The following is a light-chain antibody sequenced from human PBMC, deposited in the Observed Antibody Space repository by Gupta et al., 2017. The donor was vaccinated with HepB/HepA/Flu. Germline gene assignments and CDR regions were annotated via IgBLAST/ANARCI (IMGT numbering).Light chain of an antibody. CDR2: DNS. CDR3: QSHDRRVTEAV. J-gene: IGLJ3*02. V-gene: IGLV1-40*01. CDR1: SSNIGAGYD. Sequence: QPVLTQPPSVSGAPGQRVTISCTGTSSNIGAGYDIHWYQHLPGTAPNLLIYDNSYRPSGVPDRFSGSKSGTSASLTITGLQAEDEADYYCQSHDRRVTEAVFGGGTRVTVL.